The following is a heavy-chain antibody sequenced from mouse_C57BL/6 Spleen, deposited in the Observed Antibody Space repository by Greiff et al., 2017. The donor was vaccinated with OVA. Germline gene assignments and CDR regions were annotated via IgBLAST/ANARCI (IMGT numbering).Heavy chain of an antibody. CDR2: IDPEDGET. J-gene: IGHJ3*01. CDR3: AYYYYGKRNFAY. Sequence: EVKVVESGAELVKPGASVKLSCTASGFNIKDYYMHWVKQRTEQGLEWIGRIDPEDGETKYAPKFQGKATITADTSSNTAYLQLSSLTSEDTAVYYCAYYYYGKRNFAYWGQGTLVTVSA. CDR1: GFNIKDYY. V-gene: IGHV14-2*01. D-gene: IGHD1-1*01.